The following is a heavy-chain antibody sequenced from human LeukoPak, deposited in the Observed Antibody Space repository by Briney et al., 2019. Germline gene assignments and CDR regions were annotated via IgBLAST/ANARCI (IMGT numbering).Heavy chain of an antibody. CDR3: ARDDASSGTIDY. CDR1: GGSISSYY. CDR2: IYYSGST. Sequence: SETLSLTCTVSGGSISSYYWSWIRQPPGKGLEWIGYIYYSGSTNYNPSLKSRVTISVDTSKNQFSLKLSSVTAADTAVYYCARDDASSGTIDYWGQGTLVTVSS. V-gene: IGHV4-59*12. J-gene: IGHJ4*02. D-gene: IGHD1-26*01.